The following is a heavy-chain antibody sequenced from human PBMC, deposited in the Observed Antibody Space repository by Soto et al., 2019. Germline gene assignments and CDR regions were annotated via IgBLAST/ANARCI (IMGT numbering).Heavy chain of an antibody. CDR1: GFSFSNYY. D-gene: IGHD2-2*01. CDR3: ARDGDIVVVPAANEYYFDY. Sequence: PGGSLRLSCAASGFSFSNYYMSWVRQAPGKGLEWVSSISSSSDYIHYADSVKGRFTISRDNAKNSLYLQMNSLRAEDTAVYYCARDGDIVVVPAANEYYFDYWGQGTLVTVSS. V-gene: IGHV3-21*04. CDR2: ISSSSDYI. J-gene: IGHJ4*02.